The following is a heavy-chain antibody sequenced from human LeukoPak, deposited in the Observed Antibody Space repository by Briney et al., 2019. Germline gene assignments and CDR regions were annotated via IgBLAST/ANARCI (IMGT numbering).Heavy chain of an antibody. CDR1: GFTFSSYG. CDR2: IWYDGSNK. D-gene: IGHD6-13*01. J-gene: IGHJ4*02. CDR3: ATDVLLKSAAGSN. Sequence: GGSLRLSCAASGFTFSSYGMHWVRQAPGKGLEWVAVIWYDGSNKYYADSVKGRFTISRDNSKNTLYLQMNSLRAEDTAVYYCATDVLLKSAAGSNGGQGTLCTVSS. V-gene: IGHV3-33*01.